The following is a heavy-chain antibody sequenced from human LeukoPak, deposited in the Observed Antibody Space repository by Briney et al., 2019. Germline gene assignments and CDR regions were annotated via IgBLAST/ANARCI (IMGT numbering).Heavy chain of an antibody. CDR1: GGSISSGGYY. CDR2: IYYSGST. CDR3: ARDRWQLVPPYYYYYMDV. D-gene: IGHD6-13*01. Sequence: SETLSLTCTVSGGSISSGGYYWSWIRQHPGKGLEWIGYIYYSGSTYYHPSLKSRVTISVDTSKNQFSLKLSSVTAADTAVYYCARDRWQLVPPYYYYYMDVWGKGTTVTVSS. J-gene: IGHJ6*03. V-gene: IGHV4-31*03.